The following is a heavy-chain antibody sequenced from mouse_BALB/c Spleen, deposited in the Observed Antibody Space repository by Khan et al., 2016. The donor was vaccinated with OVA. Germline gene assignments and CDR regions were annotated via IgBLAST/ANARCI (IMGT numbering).Heavy chain of an antibody. CDR1: GDSITSGY. V-gene: IGHV3-8*02. D-gene: IGHD2-14*01. Sequence: EVQLLETGPSLVKPSQTLSLTCSVTGDSITSGYWNWIRKFPGNKLEYMGHIIYTGSPYYNPSLKSRISIIRHTSENPYSLQLNSVIDEDTATYYCARATYRFAFVYWGQGTLVTVSA. J-gene: IGHJ3*01. CDR2: IIYTGSP. CDR3: ARATYRFAFVY.